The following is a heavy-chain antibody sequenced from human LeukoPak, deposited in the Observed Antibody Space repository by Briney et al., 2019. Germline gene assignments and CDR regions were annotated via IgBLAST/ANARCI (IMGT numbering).Heavy chain of an antibody. CDR2: ISYDGSNK. D-gene: IGHD2-2*01. CDR1: GFTFGGFG. Sequence: GGSLGLSWAAFGFTFGGFGWHGVRQAPGKGREGGAVISYDGSNKYYADSVKGRFTISRDNSKNTLYLQMNSLRAEDTAVYYCAKGRGLFVLVPADLDYWGQGTLVTVSS. CDR3: AKGRGLFVLVPADLDY. J-gene: IGHJ4*02. V-gene: IGHV3-30*18.